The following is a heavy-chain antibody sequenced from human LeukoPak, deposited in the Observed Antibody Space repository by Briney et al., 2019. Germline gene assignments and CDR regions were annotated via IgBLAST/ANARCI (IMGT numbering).Heavy chain of an antibody. D-gene: IGHD4-17*01. V-gene: IGHV1-69*06. J-gene: IGHJ5*02. CDR2: IITIFGTA. Sequence: SSVNVSSKASGGTFSSYAISWVRQAPGQGLEWMGAIITIFGTANYAQKFQGRVTITADKSTSTAYMELSSLRSEDTAVYYCARELDGDYVSNWSDPWGQGTLVTVSS. CDR3: ARELDGDYVSNWSDP. CDR1: GGTFSSYA.